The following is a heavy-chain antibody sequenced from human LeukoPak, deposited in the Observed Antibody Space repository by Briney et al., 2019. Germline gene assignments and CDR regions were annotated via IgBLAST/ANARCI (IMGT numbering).Heavy chain of an antibody. V-gene: IGHV1-8*01. D-gene: IGHD3-10*01. CDR1: VYTFTSYD. Sequence: ASVKVSCKPSVYTFTSYDINWVRPATGQGLEWMGWMNPTSGHTGYAQKFQGRVTMTRDTSISTAYMELNSLTSEDTAVYYCARSPVGVRKKHDFWGQGTLVIVSS. J-gene: IGHJ4*02. CDR3: ARSPVGVRKKHDF. CDR2: MNPTSGHT.